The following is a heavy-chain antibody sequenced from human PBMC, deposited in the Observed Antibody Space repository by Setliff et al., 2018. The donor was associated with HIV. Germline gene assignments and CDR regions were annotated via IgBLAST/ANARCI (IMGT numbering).Heavy chain of an antibody. CDR1: GISFGNHW. Sequence: GGSLRLSCGASGISFGNHWMYWVRQAPGKGLVWVSRINADGSITDYADSVKGRFTISRDNSKNTLYLQMDSLRAEDTAVYYCTKNLYSSRWSPLDYWGQGTLVTVSS. D-gene: IGHD6-13*01. J-gene: IGHJ4*02. CDR3: TKNLYSSRWSPLDY. V-gene: IGHV3-74*01. CDR2: INADGSIT.